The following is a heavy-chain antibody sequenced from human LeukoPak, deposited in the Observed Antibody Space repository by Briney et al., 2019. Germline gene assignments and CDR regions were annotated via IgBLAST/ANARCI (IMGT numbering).Heavy chain of an antibody. J-gene: IGHJ4*02. D-gene: IGHD3-10*01. CDR1: QFTFSYYA. CDR3: TKWSGFGDD. V-gene: IGHV3-23*01. Sequence: GGSLRLSCSASQFTFSYYAMTWVRQTPGKGLEWVSGISGSGDSTFYADSVKGRFSISRDNSRNTLYLQMSSLRPEDTAVYYCTKWSGFGDDWGQGTLVTVSS. CDR2: ISGSGDST.